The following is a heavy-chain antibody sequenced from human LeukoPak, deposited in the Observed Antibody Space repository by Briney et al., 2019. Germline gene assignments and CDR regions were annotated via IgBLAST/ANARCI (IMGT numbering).Heavy chain of an antibody. V-gene: IGHV4-34*01. CDR2: INHSGST. D-gene: IGHD4-23*01. CDR1: GGSFSGYY. Sequence: SETLSLTCAVYGGSFSGYYWSWIRQPPGKGLEWIGEINHSGSTNYNPSLKSRVTISVDTSKSQFSLNLSSVTAADTAVYYCARVTTVLTVDYWGQGTLVTVSS. J-gene: IGHJ4*02. CDR3: ARVTTVLTVDY.